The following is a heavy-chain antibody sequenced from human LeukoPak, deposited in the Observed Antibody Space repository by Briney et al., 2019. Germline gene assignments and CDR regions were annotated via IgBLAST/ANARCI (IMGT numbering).Heavy chain of an antibody. D-gene: IGHD4-17*01. CDR1: GFTFSDYY. Sequence: PGGSLRLSCAASGFTFSDYYMSWIRQAPGKGLEWVSYISSSGSTIYYADSVKGRFTISRDNAKNSLYLQMNSLRAEDTAVYYCARCYDYGDYFYYYYYMDVWGKGTTVTVSS. V-gene: IGHV3-11*04. J-gene: IGHJ6*03. CDR2: ISSSGSTI. CDR3: ARCYDYGDYFYYYYYMDV.